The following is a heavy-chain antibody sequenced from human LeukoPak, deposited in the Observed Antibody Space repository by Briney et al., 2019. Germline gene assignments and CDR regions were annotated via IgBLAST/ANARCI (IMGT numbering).Heavy chain of an antibody. V-gene: IGHV5-51*01. J-gene: IGHJ5*02. D-gene: IGHD2-15*01. Sequence: GESLKISCKGSGYSFPSYWIAWVRQMPGKGLEWMGIIYPGDSDTRYSPSFQGQVTISADKSISTAYLQWSSLKVSDTAMYYCARGTPYCSGGSCSPNWFDPWGQGTLVTVSS. CDR2: IYPGDSDT. CDR1: GYSFPSYW. CDR3: ARGTPYCSGGSCSPNWFDP.